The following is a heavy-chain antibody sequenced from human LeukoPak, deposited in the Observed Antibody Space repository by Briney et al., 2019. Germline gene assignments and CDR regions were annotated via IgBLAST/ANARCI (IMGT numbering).Heavy chain of an antibody. J-gene: IGHJ4*02. CDR1: GFTFSSYE. CDR3: ARDRNLAIDY. CDR2: ISSSGSMI. Sequence: GGSLRLSCAASGFTFSSYEMNWVRQAPGKGLEWVSYISSSGSMIYYADSVKGRFTISRDNAENSLYLQMNSLRAEDTAVYYCARDRNLAIDYWGQGTLVTVSS. D-gene: IGHD1-14*01. V-gene: IGHV3-48*03.